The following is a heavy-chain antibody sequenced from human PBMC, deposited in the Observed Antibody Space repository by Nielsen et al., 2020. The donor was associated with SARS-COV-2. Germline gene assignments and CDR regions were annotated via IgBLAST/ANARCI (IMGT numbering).Heavy chain of an antibody. Sequence: GESLKISCAASGFSFNDYTMHWVRQAPGKALEWIGLINWDDGTSYADSVKGRFTISRDNAKNSLYLQMNSLRAEDTAVYYCARENGYDSSGYSWFDPWGQGTLVTVSS. CDR2: INWDDGT. CDR1: GFSFNDYT. V-gene: IGHV3-43*01. J-gene: IGHJ5*02. CDR3: ARENGYDSSGYSWFDP. D-gene: IGHD3-22*01.